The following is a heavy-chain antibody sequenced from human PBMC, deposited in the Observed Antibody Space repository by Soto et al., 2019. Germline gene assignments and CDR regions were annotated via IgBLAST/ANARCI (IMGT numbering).Heavy chain of an antibody. J-gene: IGHJ6*02. Sequence: QVQLQQWGAGLLKPSETLSLTCAVYGGSFSGYYWSWIRQPPGKGLEWIGEITHSGSTNYNPSLKSRVTISVDTSKNQFSLKRSSVTAADTAVYYCARGRSNSWPRVKMDVWGQGTTVTVSS. D-gene: IGHD6-13*01. CDR2: ITHSGST. V-gene: IGHV4-34*01. CDR1: GGSFSGYY. CDR3: ARGRSNSWPRVKMDV.